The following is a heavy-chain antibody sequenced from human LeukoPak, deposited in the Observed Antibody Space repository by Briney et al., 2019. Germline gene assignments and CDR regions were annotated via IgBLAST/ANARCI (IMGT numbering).Heavy chain of an antibody. Sequence: PGGSLRLSCAASGFTFSSYAMSWVRQAPGKGLEWVSAISGSGGSTYYADSVKGRFTISRDNSKNTLYLQMNSLRAEDTAVYYCAKVEYSSPRRLIGFDYWGQGTLVTVSS. D-gene: IGHD6-6*01. J-gene: IGHJ4*02. CDR3: AKVEYSSPRRLIGFDY. CDR2: ISGSGGST. CDR1: GFTFSSYA. V-gene: IGHV3-23*01.